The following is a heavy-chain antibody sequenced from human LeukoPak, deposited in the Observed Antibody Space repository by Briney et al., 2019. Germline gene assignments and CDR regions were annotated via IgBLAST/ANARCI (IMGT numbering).Heavy chain of an antibody. D-gene: IGHD3-3*01. CDR1: GGTFSSYA. CDR3: AREPITIFGVVISGDYYYGMDV. J-gene: IGHJ6*02. Sequence: EASVKVSCKASGGTFSSYAISWVRQAPGQGLEWMGRINPNSGGTNYAQKFQGRVTMTRDTSISTAYMELSRLRSDDTAVYYCAREPITIFGVVISGDYYYGMDVWGQGTTVTVSS. V-gene: IGHV1-2*06. CDR2: INPNSGGT.